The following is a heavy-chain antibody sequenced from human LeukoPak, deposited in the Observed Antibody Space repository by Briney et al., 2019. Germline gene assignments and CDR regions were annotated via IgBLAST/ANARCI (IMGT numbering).Heavy chain of an antibody. V-gene: IGHV4-31*03. CDR3: ARGVSVYYDSSGYHYFDY. J-gene: IGHJ4*02. D-gene: IGHD3-22*01. Sequence: SETLSLTCTVSGDSISSDAFYWSWVRQHPGKGLEWIGYIYYSGSTSYNPSLKSRPTISVDTSKNQFSLKLRSVTAADTAVYYCARGVSVYYDSSGYHYFDYWGQGTLVTVSS. CDR1: GDSISSDAFY. CDR2: IYYSGST.